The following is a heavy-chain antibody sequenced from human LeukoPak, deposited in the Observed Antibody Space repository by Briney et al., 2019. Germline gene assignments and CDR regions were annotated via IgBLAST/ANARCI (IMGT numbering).Heavy chain of an antibody. Sequence: SETLSLTCAVYGGSFSGYYWSWIRQPPGKGLEWIGEINHSGSTNYNPSLKSRVTISLDTSKNQFSLKLTSVTAADTAVYYCARGPTAELDYWGQGTLVTVSS. J-gene: IGHJ4*02. V-gene: IGHV4-34*09. CDR1: GGSFSGYY. CDR2: INHSGST. CDR3: ARGPTAELDY.